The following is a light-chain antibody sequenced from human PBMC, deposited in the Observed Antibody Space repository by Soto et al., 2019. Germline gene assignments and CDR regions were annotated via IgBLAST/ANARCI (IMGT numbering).Light chain of an antibody. J-gene: IGKJ1*01. CDR2: AAS. CDR1: QSISSY. Sequence: DIQMTQSPSSLSASVGDRGTITCLASQSISSYLNWYQQKPGKAPKLLIYAASSLQSGVPSRFSGSGSGTDFTLTISSLQPEDFATYYCQQSYSTPGTFGQGTKVDIK. V-gene: IGKV1-39*01. CDR3: QQSYSTPGT.